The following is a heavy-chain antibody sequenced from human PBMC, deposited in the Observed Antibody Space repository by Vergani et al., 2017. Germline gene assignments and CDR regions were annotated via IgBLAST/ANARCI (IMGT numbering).Heavy chain of an antibody. CDR3: ARDPVKYGDYVKYFDL. V-gene: IGHV3-7*01. CDR2: IKQDGSEK. CDR1: GFTFSSYW. J-gene: IGHJ2*01. Sequence: EVQLVESGGGLVQPGGSLRLSCAASGFTFSSYWMSWVRQAPGKGLEWVANIKQDGSEKYYVDSVKGRFTISRDNAKNSLYLQMNSLRAEDTAVYYCARDPVKYGDYVKYFDLWGRGTLVTVSS. D-gene: IGHD4-17*01.